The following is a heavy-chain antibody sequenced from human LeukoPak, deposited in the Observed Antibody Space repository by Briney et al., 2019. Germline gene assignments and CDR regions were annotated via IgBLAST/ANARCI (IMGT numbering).Heavy chain of an antibody. CDR2: IYYSGST. CDR1: GGSINSYY. D-gene: IGHD6-13*01. CDR3: ARVSSSWYQDWYFDL. V-gene: IGHV4-59*01. Sequence: PSETLSLTCTVSGGSINSYYWSWIRQPPGKGLEWIGYIYYSGSTNYNPSLKSRVTISVDTSKNQFSLRLGSVTAADTAVYYCARVSSSWYQDWYFDLWGRGTLVTVPS. J-gene: IGHJ2*01.